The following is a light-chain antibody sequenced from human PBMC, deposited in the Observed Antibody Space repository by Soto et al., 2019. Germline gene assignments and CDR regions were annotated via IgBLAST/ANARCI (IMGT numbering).Light chain of an antibody. CDR1: QSVSSN. J-gene: IGKJ5*01. CDR3: QQYGSSPPIT. Sequence: EIVMTQSPATLSVSPGERATLSCRASQSVSSNLAWYQQKPGQAPRLLIYGASSRANGIPDRFSGSGSGTDFTLTISRLEPEDFAVYYCQQYGSSPPITFGQGTRLEIK. CDR2: GAS. V-gene: IGKV3-20*01.